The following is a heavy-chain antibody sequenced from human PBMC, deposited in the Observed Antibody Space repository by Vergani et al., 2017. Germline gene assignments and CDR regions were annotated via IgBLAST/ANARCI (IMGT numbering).Heavy chain of an antibody. Sequence: QVQLVESGGGLVKPGGSLRLSCAASGFSFSDYYMSWIRQAPGKGLEWVSYISSSGNTIYYADSVKGRFTISRDNGKNSLHLQMNSLRAEDTAVYYCARDFPREHWFDPWGKGTLVTFSS. V-gene: IGHV3-11*04. D-gene: IGHD1-26*01. J-gene: IGHJ5*02. CDR3: ARDFPREHWFDP. CDR2: ISSSGNTI. CDR1: GFSFSDYY.